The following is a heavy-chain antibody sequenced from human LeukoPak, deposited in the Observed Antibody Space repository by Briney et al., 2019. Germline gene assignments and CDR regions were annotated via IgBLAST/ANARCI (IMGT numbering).Heavy chain of an antibody. CDR1: GGSISSYY. Sequence: PSETLSLTCTVSGGSISSYYWSWIRQPPGKGLEWIGYIYYSGSTNYNPSLKSRVTISVDTSKNQLSLKLSSVTAADTAVYYCARDVGAVAGGGKDAFDIWGQGTMVTVSS. J-gene: IGHJ3*02. D-gene: IGHD6-19*01. CDR3: ARDVGAVAGGGKDAFDI. V-gene: IGHV4-59*01. CDR2: IYYSGST.